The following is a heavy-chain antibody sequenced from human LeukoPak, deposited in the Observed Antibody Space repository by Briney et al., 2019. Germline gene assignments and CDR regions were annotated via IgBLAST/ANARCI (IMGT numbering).Heavy chain of an antibody. CDR2: IYYSGST. V-gene: IGHV4-59*08. CDR3: ARQLVGATITYNWFDP. Sequence: SDTLSLTCTVAGGSISSYYWSWIRQPPGKGLEWIGYIYYSGSTNYNPSLKSRVTISVDASKNQFSLKLSSVTAADTAVYYCARQLVGATITYNWFDPWGQGTLVTVSS. CDR1: GGSISSYY. J-gene: IGHJ5*02. D-gene: IGHD1-26*01.